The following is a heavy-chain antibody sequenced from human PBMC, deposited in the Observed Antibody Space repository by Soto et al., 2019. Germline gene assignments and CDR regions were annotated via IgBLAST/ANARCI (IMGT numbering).Heavy chain of an antibody. J-gene: IGHJ4*02. CDR1: GFTFSSYG. CDR3: AKVSDDYVWGSYPLGYYFDC. D-gene: IGHD3-16*01. V-gene: IGHV3-30*18. CDR2: ISYDGSNK. Sequence: QVQLVASGGGVVQPGRSLRLSCAASGFTFSSYGMHWVRQAPGKGLERVAVISYDGSNKYYADSVKGRFTISRDNSKKTLYLQMNGLRAEDTAVYYCAKVSDDYVWGSYPLGYYFDCWGQGTLVTVSS.